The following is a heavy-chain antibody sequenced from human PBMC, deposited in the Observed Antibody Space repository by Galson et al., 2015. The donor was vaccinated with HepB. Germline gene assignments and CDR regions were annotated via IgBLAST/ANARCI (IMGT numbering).Heavy chain of an antibody. CDR2: INPSGGST. V-gene: IGHV1-46*01. CDR3: AREAYGSGSYYNCDY. CDR1: GGTFSSYA. Sequence: SVKVSCKASGGTFSSYAISWVRQAPGQGLEWMGIINPSGGSTSYAQKFQGRVTMTRDTSTSTVYMELSSLRSEDTAVYYCAREAYGSGSYYNCDYWGQGTLVTVSS. J-gene: IGHJ4*02. D-gene: IGHD3-10*01.